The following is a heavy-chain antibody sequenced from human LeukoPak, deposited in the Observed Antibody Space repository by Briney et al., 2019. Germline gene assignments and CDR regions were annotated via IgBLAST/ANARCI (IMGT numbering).Heavy chain of an antibody. D-gene: IGHD3-22*01. CDR1: GFTFSGSA. V-gene: IGHV3-73*01. CDR2: IRSKPNSYAT. J-gene: IGHJ4*02. Sequence: HPGGSLRLSCAASGFTFSGSAMHWVRQASGKGLEWVGRIRSKPNSYATAYAASVKGRFTISRDDSKNTAFLQMKSLKTEDTAVYYCTRHDNYYDISGPSHWGQATLVTVSS. CDR3: TRHDNYYDISGPSH.